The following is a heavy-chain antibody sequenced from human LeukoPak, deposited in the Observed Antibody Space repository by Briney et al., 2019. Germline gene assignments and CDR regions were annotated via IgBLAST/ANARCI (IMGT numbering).Heavy chain of an antibody. CDR2: IYHSGST. Sequence: SQTLSLTCTVSGGSISSGGYYWSWIRQPPGKGLEWIGYIYHSGSTYYNPSLKSRVTISVDRSKNQFSLKLSSVTAADTAVYYCARVPVVPAAIIPGFFDYWGQGTLVTVSS. D-gene: IGHD2-2*02. CDR1: GGSISSGGYY. J-gene: IGHJ4*02. V-gene: IGHV4-30-2*01. CDR3: ARVPVVPAAIIPGFFDY.